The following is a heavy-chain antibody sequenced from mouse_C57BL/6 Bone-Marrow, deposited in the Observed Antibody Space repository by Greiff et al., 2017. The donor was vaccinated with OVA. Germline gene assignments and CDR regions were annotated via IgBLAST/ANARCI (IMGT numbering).Heavy chain of an antibody. Sequence: VKLQQPGTELVKPGASVKLSCKASGYTFTSYWMHWVKQRPGQGLEWIGNINPSNGGTNYNEKFKSKATLTVDKSSSTAYMQLSSLTSEDSAVYYCARSGGYGTRGFAYWGQGTLVTVSA. CDR3: ARSGGYGTRGFAY. CDR1: GYTFTSYW. J-gene: IGHJ3*01. V-gene: IGHV1-53*01. D-gene: IGHD2-10*02. CDR2: INPSNGGT.